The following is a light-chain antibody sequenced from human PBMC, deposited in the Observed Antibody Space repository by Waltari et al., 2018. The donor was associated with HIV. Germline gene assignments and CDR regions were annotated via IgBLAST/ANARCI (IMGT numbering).Light chain of an antibody. J-gene: IGLJ2*01. Sequence: QSVLTQPPSVSAAPGEKVTIPCSGKRSNIGSNYVSWYQHVPGTAPKLLIYDNDKRPSGIPGRFSASKSGTSATLAISGLQTGDETDYYCGSWDTSLNAMVFGGGTRLTVL. CDR3: GSWDTSLNAMV. CDR1: RSNIGSNY. CDR2: DND. V-gene: IGLV1-51*01.